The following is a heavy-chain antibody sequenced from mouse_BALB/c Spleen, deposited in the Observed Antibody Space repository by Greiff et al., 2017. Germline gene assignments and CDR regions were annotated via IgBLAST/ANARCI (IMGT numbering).Heavy chain of an antibody. CDR2: IYPGDGDT. V-gene: IGHV1-87*01. Sequence: QVQLQQSGAELARPGASVKLSCKASGYTFTSYWMQWVKQRPGQGLEWIGAIYPGDGDTRYTQKFKGKATLTADKSSSTAYMQLSSLASEDSAVYYCAREDYYGSSGGAMDYWGQGTSVTVSS. J-gene: IGHJ4*01. D-gene: IGHD1-1*01. CDR1: GYTFTSYW. CDR3: AREDYYGSSGGAMDY.